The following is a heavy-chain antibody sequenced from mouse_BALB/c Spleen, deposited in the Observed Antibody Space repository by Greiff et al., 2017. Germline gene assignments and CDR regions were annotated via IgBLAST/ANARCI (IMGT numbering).Heavy chain of an antibody. J-gene: IGHJ2*01. CDR3: ARALLLRYGY. CDR2: INPNNGGP. CDR1: GYTLPEST. Sequence: QLQRSEPRLLKPGPSLKISCRTSGYTLPESTMHWVRKGHGKSLDWIGVINPNNGGPSYNQKFKGKATLTVDKSSSTAYMELRSLTSEDSAVYYCARALLLRYGYWGQGTTLTVSS. D-gene: IGHD1-1*01. V-gene: IGHV1-18*01.